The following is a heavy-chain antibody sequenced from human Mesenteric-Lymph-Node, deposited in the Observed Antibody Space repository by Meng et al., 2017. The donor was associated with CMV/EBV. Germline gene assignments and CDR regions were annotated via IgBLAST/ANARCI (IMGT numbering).Heavy chain of an antibody. D-gene: IGHD5-24*01. CDR2: INQEGSGK. CDR3: ARDNDGKDY. J-gene: IGHJ4*02. Sequence: GGSLRLSCAASGFTFGSYWMTWVRQAPGKGLEWVANINQEGSGKYYVDSVKGRYTISRDNAKNSLYLQMNSLRVEDTAVYYCARDNDGKDYWGQGTLVTVSS. CDR1: GFTFGSYW. V-gene: IGHV3-7*01.